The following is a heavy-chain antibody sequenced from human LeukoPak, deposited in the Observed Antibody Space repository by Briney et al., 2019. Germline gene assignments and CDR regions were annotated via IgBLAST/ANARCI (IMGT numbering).Heavy chain of an antibody. J-gene: IGHJ4*02. D-gene: IGHD5-18*01. V-gene: IGHV3-21*01. CDR2: ISSRSTYI. Sequence: GGSLRLSCAASRFTFSTYSMNWVRQAPGKGLEWVSSISSRSTYIYYADPVKGRFTISRDNSKNTLYLQMNSLRPEDTAVYYCAKDPRDHSYGWSWRYFDYWGQGTLVTVSS. CDR3: AKDPRDHSYGWSWRYFDY. CDR1: RFTFSTYS.